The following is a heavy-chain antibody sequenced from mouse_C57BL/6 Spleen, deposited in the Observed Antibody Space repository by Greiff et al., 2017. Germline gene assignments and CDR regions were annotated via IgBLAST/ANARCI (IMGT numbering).Heavy chain of an antibody. Sequence: EVHLVESGGGLVKPGGSLKLSCAASGFTFSSYAMSWVRQTPEKRLEWVATISDGGSYTYYPDNVKGRFTISRDHAKNNLYLQMSQLKSEDTAMYYCAREDYYGSSSGFAYWGQGTLVTVSA. V-gene: IGHV5-4*01. D-gene: IGHD1-1*01. CDR1: GFTFSSYA. CDR2: ISDGGSYT. CDR3: AREDYYGSSSGFAY. J-gene: IGHJ3*01.